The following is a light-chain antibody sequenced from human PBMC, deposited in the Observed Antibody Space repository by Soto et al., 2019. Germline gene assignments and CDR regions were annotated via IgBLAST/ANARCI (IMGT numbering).Light chain of an antibody. V-gene: IGKV3-20*01. CDR2: GAS. CDR3: QQYNNWPLT. J-gene: IGKJ4*01. Sequence: EIVLTQSPGTLSLSPGERATLSCRTSQSVSNNYLAWYQQKPGQAPRLLIYGASSRATGVPDRFSGSGSGTDFTLSISSLQSEDFAVYYCQQYNNWPLTFGGGTKVDIK. CDR1: QSVSNNY.